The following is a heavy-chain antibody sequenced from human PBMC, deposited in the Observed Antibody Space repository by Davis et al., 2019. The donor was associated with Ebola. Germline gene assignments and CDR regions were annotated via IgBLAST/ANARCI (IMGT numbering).Heavy chain of an antibody. CDR2: IKQDESKK. V-gene: IGHV3-7*03. CDR3: AAELTGDAFDV. D-gene: IGHD3-9*01. Sequence: PGGSLRLSCAASGFNFSNYWMNWVRQGPGKGLEWLANIKQDESKKNYVDSVKDRFTISRDNAKNSLFLQMNNLRADDTAVYYCAAELTGDAFDVWGRGTMVTVSS. J-gene: IGHJ3*01. CDR1: GFNFSNYW.